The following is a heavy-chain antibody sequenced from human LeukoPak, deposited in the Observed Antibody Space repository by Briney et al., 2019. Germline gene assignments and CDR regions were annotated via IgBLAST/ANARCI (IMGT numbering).Heavy chain of an antibody. CDR2: ISPYNGNT. CDR3: ASCHCTNGVCYGECEYFQH. V-gene: IGHV1-18*01. Sequence: GASVKVSCKASGYTFTSYGIIWVRQAPGQGLEWMGWISPYNGNTNYAQKLQGRVTMTTDTSTSTAYMELRSLRSDDTAVYYCASCHCTNGVCYGECEYFQHWGQGTLSPSPQ. D-gene: IGHD2-8*01. J-gene: IGHJ1*01. CDR1: GYTFTSYG.